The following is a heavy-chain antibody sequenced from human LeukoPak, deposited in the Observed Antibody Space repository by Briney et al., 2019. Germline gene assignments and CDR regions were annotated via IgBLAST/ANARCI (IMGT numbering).Heavy chain of an antibody. Sequence: SEPWPLPATAPVGPTSIISNYWGWFPHPPGKGLDGMGGIYYSGSTYYNPSLKSRVTISVDTSKNQFSLKLSSVTAADTAVYYCARRVYVWGSYRLIWFDPWGQGTLVTVSS. V-gene: IGHV4-39*01. CDR1: VGPTSIISNY. D-gene: IGHD3-16*02. CDR2: IYYSGST. J-gene: IGHJ5*02. CDR3: ARRVYVWGSYRLIWFDP.